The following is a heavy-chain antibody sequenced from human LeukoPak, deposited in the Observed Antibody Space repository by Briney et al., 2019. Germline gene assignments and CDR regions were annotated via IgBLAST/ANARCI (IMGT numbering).Heavy chain of an antibody. Sequence: GGSLRLSCAASGFTFSSSAMSWVRQAPGKGLEWVSNISGSGSGGSTYYADSVKGRFTISRDNSKNTLYLQMNSLRAEDTAVYYCAKDLITFGGVIVHFDYWGQGTLVTVSS. J-gene: IGHJ4*02. CDR2: ISGSGSGGST. CDR1: GFTFSSSA. CDR3: AKDLITFGGVIVHFDY. V-gene: IGHV3-23*01. D-gene: IGHD3-16*02.